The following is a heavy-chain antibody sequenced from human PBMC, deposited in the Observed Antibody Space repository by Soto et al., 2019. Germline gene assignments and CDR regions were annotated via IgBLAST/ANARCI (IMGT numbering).Heavy chain of an antibody. CDR3: ARVERGTATTVVDAFDI. CDR2: MSHSGGT. J-gene: IGHJ3*02. V-gene: IGHV4-34*01. CDR1: GGSVNSGNYY. D-gene: IGHD1-1*01. Sequence: QVQLQQWGAGLLKPSETLSLTCAVFGGSVNSGNYYWSWIRQPPGKGLEWIGEMSHSGGTHFNPSLTSRVTISVDTSKNQLSLKMSSVTAANTALYYCARVERGTATTVVDAFDIWGPGTMVTVSS.